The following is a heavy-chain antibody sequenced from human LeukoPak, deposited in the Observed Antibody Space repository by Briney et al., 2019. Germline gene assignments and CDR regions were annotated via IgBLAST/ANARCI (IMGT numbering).Heavy chain of an antibody. CDR1: GGSISSGDFY. J-gene: IGHJ4*02. CDR2: IYYSGNT. V-gene: IGHV4-30-4*01. D-gene: IGHD6-13*01. CDR3: ARDSIAAGGNLDY. Sequence: SETLPLTCTVSGGSISSGDFYWSWIRQPPGKGLEYIGYIYYSGNTYYNPSLKSRVTMSVDTSKNQFSLKLSSVTAADTAVYYCARDSIAAGGNLDYWGQGTLVTVSS.